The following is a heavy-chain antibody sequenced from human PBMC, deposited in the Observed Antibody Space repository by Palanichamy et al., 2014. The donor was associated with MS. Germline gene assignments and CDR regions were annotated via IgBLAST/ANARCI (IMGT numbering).Heavy chain of an antibody. CDR1: GFTFSSYW. J-gene: IGHJ4*02. CDR2: IKSVVSTT. Sequence: EVQLWTPGTGVSSAWGVPSRLSCAASGFTFSSYWMHWVRQAPGKGLVWVSRIKSVVSTTSYADSVKGRFTISRDNAKNTLYLQMNSLRAEDTAVYHCAREGYSSSWGDFDYWGQGTLVTVSS. CDR3: AREGYSSSWGDFDY. V-gene: IGHV3-74*01. D-gene: IGHD6-13*01.